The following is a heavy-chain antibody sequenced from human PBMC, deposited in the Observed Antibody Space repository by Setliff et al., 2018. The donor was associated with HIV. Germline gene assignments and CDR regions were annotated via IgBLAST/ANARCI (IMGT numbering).Heavy chain of an antibody. J-gene: IGHJ4*02. V-gene: IGHV4-61*01. CDR1: GGSVGSGSYY. Sequence: PSETLSLTCTVSGGSVGSGSYYWSWIRQSPGKGLEWTGYIYYSGSTTYNPTLKSRVTMSIDTSKNQFSLKVRSVSAADTAVYYCARDPPGYGDYNDYWGQGMLVTVSS. CDR2: IYYSGST. D-gene: IGHD4-17*01. CDR3: ARDPPGYGDYNDY.